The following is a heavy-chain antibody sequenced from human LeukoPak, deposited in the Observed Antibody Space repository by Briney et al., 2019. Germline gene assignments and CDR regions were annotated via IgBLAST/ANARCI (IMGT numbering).Heavy chain of an antibody. CDR1: GYTFTGYY. Sequence: GASVKVSCKASGYTFTGYYMHWVRQAPGQALEWMGWINPNSVGTNYAQKFQGRVTMTGDTSISTAYMELSRLRSDDTAVYYCARAGRSYYYYYMDVWGKGTTVTISS. CDR3: ARAGRSYYYYYMDV. D-gene: IGHD1-26*01. V-gene: IGHV1-2*02. CDR2: INPNSVGT. J-gene: IGHJ6*03.